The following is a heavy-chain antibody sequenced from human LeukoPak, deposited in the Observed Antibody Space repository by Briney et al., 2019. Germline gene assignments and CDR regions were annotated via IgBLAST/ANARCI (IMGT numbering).Heavy chain of an antibody. Sequence: PSETLSLTCTVSGGSISSYYWSWIRQPAGKGLEWIGRIYTSGSTNYNPSLKSRVTMSVDTSKNQFSLKLSSVTAADTAVYYCARDRNPRYSSSWQHFDYWGQRTLVTVSS. CDR3: ARDRNPRYSSSWQHFDY. CDR2: IYTSGST. V-gene: IGHV4-4*07. CDR1: GGSISSYY. D-gene: IGHD6-13*01. J-gene: IGHJ4*02.